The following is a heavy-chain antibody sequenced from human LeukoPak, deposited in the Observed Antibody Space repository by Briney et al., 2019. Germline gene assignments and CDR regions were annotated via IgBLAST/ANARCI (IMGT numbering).Heavy chain of an antibody. CDR1: GGSFSGYY. CDR2: INHSGST. Sequence: SETLSLTCAVYGGSFSGYYWSWIRQPPGKGLEWIGEINHSGSTNYNPSLKSRVTISVDTSQNQFSLKLSSVTAADTAVYYCARGQYYYHSSGYYYLDAFDIWGQGTMVTVSS. D-gene: IGHD3-22*01. J-gene: IGHJ3*02. V-gene: IGHV4-34*01. CDR3: ARGQYYYHSSGYYYLDAFDI.